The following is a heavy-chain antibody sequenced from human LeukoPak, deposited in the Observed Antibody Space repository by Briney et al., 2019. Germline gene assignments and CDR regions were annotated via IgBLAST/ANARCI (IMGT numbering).Heavy chain of an antibody. J-gene: IGHJ3*02. V-gene: IGHV5-51*01. CDR1: GYSCTNYW. Sequence: GESLKISCKGSGYSCTNYWIGGVRQMPGQGLEWMAIIYPGDSDTKYSPSFQGQVTFSADKSISTAYLQWSSLKASDTAMYYCARREVIPGGAFDIWGQGTMVTVSS. D-gene: IGHD2-8*02. CDR2: IYPGDSDT. CDR3: ARREVIPGGAFDI.